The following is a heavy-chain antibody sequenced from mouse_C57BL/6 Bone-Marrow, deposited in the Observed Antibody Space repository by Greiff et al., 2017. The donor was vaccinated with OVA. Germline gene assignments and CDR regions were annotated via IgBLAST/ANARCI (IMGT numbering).Heavy chain of an antibody. J-gene: IGHJ3*01. Sequence: QVQLQQPGAELVKPGASVKVSCKASGYTFTSYWMHWVKQRPGQGLEWIGRIHPSDSDTNYNQKFKGKATLTVDKSSSTAYMPLSSLTSEDSAVYYCAIGGLLEAWFAYWGQGTLVTVSA. CDR1: GYTFTSYW. V-gene: IGHV1-74*01. CDR2: IHPSDSDT. D-gene: IGHD1-1*01. CDR3: AIGGLLEAWFAY.